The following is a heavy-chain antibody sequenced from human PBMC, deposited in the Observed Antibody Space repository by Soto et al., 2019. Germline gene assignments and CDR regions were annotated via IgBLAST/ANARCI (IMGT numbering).Heavy chain of an antibody. J-gene: IGHJ4*02. D-gene: IGHD6-13*01. Sequence: ASVKVSCKASGYTFTGYYMHWGRQAPGQGLEWMGWINPNSGGTNYAQKFQGWVTMTRDTSISTAYMELSRLRSDDTAVYYCATTIAAADYFDYWGQGTLVTVSS. CDR2: INPNSGGT. CDR3: ATTIAAADYFDY. V-gene: IGHV1-2*04. CDR1: GYTFTGYY.